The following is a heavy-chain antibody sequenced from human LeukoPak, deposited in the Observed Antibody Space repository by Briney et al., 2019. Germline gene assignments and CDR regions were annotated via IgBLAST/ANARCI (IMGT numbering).Heavy chain of an antibody. V-gene: IGHV3-23*01. J-gene: IGHJ5*02. Sequence: GGSLRLSCAASGFTFSSYAMSWVRQAPGKGLEWVSAISGSGGSTYYADSVKGRFTISRDNSKNTLYLQMNSLRAEDTAVYYCARDLPGIAVAGRPNWFDPWGQGTLVTVSS. D-gene: IGHD6-19*01. CDR3: ARDLPGIAVAGRPNWFDP. CDR2: ISGSGGST. CDR1: GFTFSSYA.